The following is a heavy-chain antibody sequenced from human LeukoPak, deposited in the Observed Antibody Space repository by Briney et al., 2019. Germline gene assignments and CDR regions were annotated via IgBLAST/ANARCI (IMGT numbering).Heavy chain of an antibody. D-gene: IGHD3-22*01. Sequence: GGSLRLSCAASGFTFSSYGMSWVRQAPGKGLEWVSAISGSGGSTYYADSVKGRFTISRDNSKNTLYLQMNSLRAEDTAVYYCAGYDSSGYSRPYWFDPWGQGTLVTVSS. CDR2: ISGSGGST. CDR3: AGYDSSGYSRPYWFDP. V-gene: IGHV3-23*01. CDR1: GFTFSSYG. J-gene: IGHJ5*02.